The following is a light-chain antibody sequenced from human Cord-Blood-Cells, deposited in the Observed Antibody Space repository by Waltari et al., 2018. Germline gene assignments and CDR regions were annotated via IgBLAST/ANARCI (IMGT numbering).Light chain of an antibody. Sequence: QSALTQPASVSGSPGQSITISCTGTSSDVGGYNYVSWYQQHPGKAPKLMIYDVSQRPSGVSNRFSGSKSGNTASLTISGLQAEDEADYYCSSYAGSSTLVFGGGTKLTVL. V-gene: IGLV2-14*01. CDR1: SSDVGGYNY. CDR2: DVS. CDR3: SSYAGSSTLV. J-gene: IGLJ2*01.